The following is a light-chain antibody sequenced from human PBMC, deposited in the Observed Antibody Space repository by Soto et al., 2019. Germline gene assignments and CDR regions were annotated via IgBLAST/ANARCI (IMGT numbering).Light chain of an antibody. V-gene: IGKV2-30*01. CDR3: MQGTHWPLT. J-gene: IGKJ4*01. Sequence: DVVMTQSPLSLPVTLGQPASISCRSSQSLVASDGNTYVNWFQQRPGQSPRRLIYKVSNRDSGVPDRFSGSASGTDFTLQISRVEAEDVGVYYCMQGTHWPLTFGGGTKVEIK. CDR1: QSLVASDGNTY. CDR2: KVS.